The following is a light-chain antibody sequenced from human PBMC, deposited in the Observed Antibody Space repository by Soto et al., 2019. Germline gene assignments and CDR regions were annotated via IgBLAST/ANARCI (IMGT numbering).Light chain of an antibody. CDR1: SSDVGGYNY. V-gene: IGLV2-11*01. CDR2: DVS. CDR3: CSYAGSYTLVV. J-gene: IGLJ2*01. Sequence: QSALTQPRSVSGSPGQSVTISCIGTSSDVGGYNYVSWYQQHPGKAPKLMIYDVSKRPSGVPDRFSGSKSGNTASLTISGLQAEDEADYYCCSYAGSYTLVVFGGGTKVTVL.